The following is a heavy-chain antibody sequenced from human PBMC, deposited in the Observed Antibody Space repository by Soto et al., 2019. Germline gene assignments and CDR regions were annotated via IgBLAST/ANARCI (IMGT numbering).Heavy chain of an antibody. V-gene: IGHV3-66*01. CDR1: GFTVRSHY. D-gene: IGHD3-10*01. CDR2: IYSGDTT. J-gene: IGHJ3*02. CDR3: ARDTFSGSTRPNAFDI. Sequence: EVQLLESGGDLVQPGGSLRLSCAVSGFTVRSHYMTWVRQAPGKGLEWVSLIYSGDTTYYADSVKGRFSISRDISENTLYLHMNNLRAEDTAVYYCARDTFSGSTRPNAFDIWGQGTMVTVSS.